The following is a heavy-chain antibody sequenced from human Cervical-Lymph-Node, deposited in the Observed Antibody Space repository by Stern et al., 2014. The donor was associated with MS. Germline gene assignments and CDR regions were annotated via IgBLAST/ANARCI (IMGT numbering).Heavy chain of an antibody. D-gene: IGHD1-1*01. J-gene: IGHJ4*02. CDR1: GFTVSRAY. V-gene: IGHV3-53*01. CDR3: ARDTSSPERSDW. Sequence: VQLVQSGGGVLQPGGSLRLSCTASGFTVSRAYMTWVRQAPGKGLELVSLITNVGSTFYTDSVKGRFTISRDDSKNTVYLHMTSLRAEDTAMYYCARDTSSPERSDWWGQGTLVTVSS. CDR2: ITNVGST.